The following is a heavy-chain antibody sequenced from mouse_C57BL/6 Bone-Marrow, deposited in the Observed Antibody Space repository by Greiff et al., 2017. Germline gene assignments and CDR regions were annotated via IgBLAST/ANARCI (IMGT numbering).Heavy chain of an antibody. D-gene: IGHD2-1*01. CDR3: AGAQGYLLGFAN. J-gene: IGHJ3*01. Sequence: QVHVKQSGAELAKPGASVKLSCKASGYTFTSYWMHWVKQRPGQGLEWIGYINPSSGYTKYNQKFKDKATLTADKSSSPAHMQLSSLTYEDSAVFKLAGAQGYLLGFANWGKGTLVTVS. CDR1: GYTFTSYW. V-gene: IGHV1-7*01. CDR2: INPSSGYT.